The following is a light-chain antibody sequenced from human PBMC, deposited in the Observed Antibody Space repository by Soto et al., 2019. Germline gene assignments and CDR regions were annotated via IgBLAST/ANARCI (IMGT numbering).Light chain of an antibody. J-gene: IGLJ1*01. Sequence: QSALTQPASVSGSPGQSITLSCTGSGRDIGAYDYVSWYQQHPGKAPKLLIYGVKNRPSGVSYRFSASKSAFTASLTISGLQAEDGGHYYCSSYTTGYVYVFGPGTKLIVL. CDR2: GVK. V-gene: IGLV2-14*01. CDR3: SSYTTGYVYV. CDR1: GRDIGAYDY.